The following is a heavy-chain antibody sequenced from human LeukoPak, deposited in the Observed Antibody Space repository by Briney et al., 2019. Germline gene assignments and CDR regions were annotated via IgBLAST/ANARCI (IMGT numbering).Heavy chain of an antibody. J-gene: IGHJ4*02. D-gene: IGHD2-2*01. CDR1: GYTFTSYG. CDR2: ISAYNGNT. V-gene: IGHV1-18*01. Sequence: ASVKVSCKASGYTFTSYGISWVRQAPGQGLEWMGWISAYNGNTNYAQKLQGRVTMTTDTSTSTAYMELRSLRSDDTAVYYCARDLVYCSSTSCYLSDYWGQGTLVTVSS. CDR3: ARDLVYCSSTSCYLSDY.